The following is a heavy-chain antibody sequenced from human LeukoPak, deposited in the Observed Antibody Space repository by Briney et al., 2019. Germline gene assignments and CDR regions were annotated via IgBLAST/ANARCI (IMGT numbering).Heavy chain of an antibody. Sequence: SVKVSCKASGGTFSSYAISWVRQAPGQGLEWMGGIIPILGTANYAQKFQGRVTITADESTSTAYMELSSLRSEDTAVYYCASRPYYYGSGSENWFDPWGQGTLVTVSS. V-gene: IGHV1-69*01. CDR2: IIPILGTA. CDR3: ASRPYYYGSGSENWFDP. D-gene: IGHD3-10*01. CDR1: GGTFSSYA. J-gene: IGHJ5*02.